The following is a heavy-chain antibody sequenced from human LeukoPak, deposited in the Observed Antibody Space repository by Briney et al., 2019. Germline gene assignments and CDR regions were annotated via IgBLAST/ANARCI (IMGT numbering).Heavy chain of an antibody. D-gene: IGHD5-18*01. V-gene: IGHV4-34*01. CDR2: INHGGST. CDR1: GGSFSGYY. J-gene: IGHJ4*02. CDR3: ARNSSDY. Sequence: SETLSLSCAVYGGSFSGYYWSWIRQPPGKGLEWIGEINHGGSTKCNPSLKSRVTISVDTSKNQFSLRLSSVTAADTAVYYCARNSSDYWGQGTLVTVSS.